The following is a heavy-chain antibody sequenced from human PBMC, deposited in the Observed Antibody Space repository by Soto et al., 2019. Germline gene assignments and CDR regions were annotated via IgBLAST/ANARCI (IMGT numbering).Heavy chain of an antibody. J-gene: IGHJ4*02. D-gene: IGHD3-3*01. CDR3: ARDPSSPYDFWSGYNTPYFDY. Sequence: EVQLVESGGGLVQPGGSLRLSCAASGFTFSSYSMNWVRQAPGKGLEWVSYISSSSSTIYYADSVKGRFTISRDNAKNSLYLQMSSLRDEDTAVYYCARDPSSPYDFWSGYNTPYFDYWGQGTLVTVSS. V-gene: IGHV3-48*02. CDR1: GFTFSSYS. CDR2: ISSSSSTI.